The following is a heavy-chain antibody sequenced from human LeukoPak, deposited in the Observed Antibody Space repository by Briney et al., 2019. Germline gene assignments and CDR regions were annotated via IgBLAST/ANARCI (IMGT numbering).Heavy chain of an antibody. CDR2: INPNSGGT. Sequence: ASVNVSCKASGYTFTGYYMHWVRQAPGQGLEWMGRINPNSGGTNYAQKFQGRVTMTRDTSISTAYMELSRLRSDDTAVYYCASVGRGRARDFDYWGQGTLVTVSS. D-gene: IGHD6-13*01. J-gene: IGHJ4*02. CDR1: GYTFTGYY. CDR3: ASVGRGRARDFDY. V-gene: IGHV1-2*06.